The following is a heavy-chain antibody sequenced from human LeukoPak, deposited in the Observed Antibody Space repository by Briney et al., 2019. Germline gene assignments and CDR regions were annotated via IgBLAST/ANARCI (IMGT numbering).Heavy chain of an antibody. CDR2: IYHSGST. Sequence: SETLSLTCTVSGGSISSGGYYWSWIRQPPGKGLEWIGYIYHSGSTYYNPSLKSRVTISIDTSQNQFSLKLTSVTAADTAVYYCARHDYDFWSGLFDFWGQGTLFTVSS. D-gene: IGHD3-3*01. CDR3: ARHDYDFWSGLFDF. CDR1: GGSISSGGYY. V-gene: IGHV4-30-2*03. J-gene: IGHJ4*02.